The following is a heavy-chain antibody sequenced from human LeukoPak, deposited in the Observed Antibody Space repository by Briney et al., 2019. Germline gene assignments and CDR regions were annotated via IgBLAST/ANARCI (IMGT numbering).Heavy chain of an antibody. CDR1: GGTFSSYA. V-gene: IGHV1-69*06. J-gene: IGHJ3*02. Sequence: SVKVSCKASGGTFSSYAISWVRQAPGQGLEWMGGIIPIFGTANYAQKFQGRVTTTADKSTSTAYMELSSLRSEDTAVYYCARDRADSSSWYFAFDIWGQGTMVTVSS. D-gene: IGHD6-13*01. CDR2: IIPIFGTA. CDR3: ARDRADSSSWYFAFDI.